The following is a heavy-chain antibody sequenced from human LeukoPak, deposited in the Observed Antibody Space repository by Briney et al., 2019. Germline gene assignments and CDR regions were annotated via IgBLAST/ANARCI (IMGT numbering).Heavy chain of an antibody. D-gene: IGHD2-15*01. Sequence: SETLSLTCTVSGGPISSSSYYWGWIRQPPGKGLEWIGSIYYSGSTYYNPSLKSRVTISVDTSKDQFSLKLSSVTAADTAVYYCARDPLPGTRYCSGGSCYRPLDYWGQGTLVTVSS. CDR2: IYYSGST. CDR3: ARDPLPGTRYCSGGSCYRPLDY. J-gene: IGHJ4*02. V-gene: IGHV4-39*07. CDR1: GGPISSSSYY.